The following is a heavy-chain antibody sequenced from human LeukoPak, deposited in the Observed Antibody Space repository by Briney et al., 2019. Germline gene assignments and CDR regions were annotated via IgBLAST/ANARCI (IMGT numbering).Heavy chain of an antibody. CDR2: ISTSSGTI. CDR3: AREGRLRPSHIDY. D-gene: IGHD2-15*01. Sequence: GGSLRFSCAASGFTFSTYSMNWVRQAPGKGLEWVSYISTSSGTIYYADSVKGRFTISRDNAKNSLYLQMNSLRAEDTAVYYCAREGRLRPSHIDYWGQGTLVTVSS. V-gene: IGHV3-48*04. CDR1: GFTFSTYS. J-gene: IGHJ4*02.